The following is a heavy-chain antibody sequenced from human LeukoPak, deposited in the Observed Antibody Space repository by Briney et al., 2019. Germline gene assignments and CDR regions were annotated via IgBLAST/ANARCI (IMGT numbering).Heavy chain of an antibody. J-gene: IGHJ4*02. CDR3: ARVAYSNLFDY. CDR1: GFIFRDYI. V-gene: IGHV3-74*01. D-gene: IGHD4-11*01. CDR2: INTDGSST. Sequence: GGSLRLSCAASGFIFRDYIMDWVRQAPGKGLVWVSRINTDGSSTSYADSVKGRFTISRDNAKNTLYLQMNSLRAEDTAVYYCARVAYSNLFDYWGQGTLVTVSS.